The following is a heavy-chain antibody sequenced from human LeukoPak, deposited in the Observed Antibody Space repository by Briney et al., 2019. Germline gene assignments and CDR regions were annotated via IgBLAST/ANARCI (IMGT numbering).Heavy chain of an antibody. D-gene: IGHD3-10*01. Sequence: PSETLSLTCTVSGGSISSYYWSWIRQPPGKGLEWIAYISDIGSINYNPSLKSRVTISVDTSKNQFSLKLSSVTAADTAVYYCARHVARFGVSFDYWGQGTLVTVSS. CDR1: GGSISSYY. CDR2: ISDIGSI. V-gene: IGHV4-59*08. CDR3: ARHVARFGVSFDY. J-gene: IGHJ4*02.